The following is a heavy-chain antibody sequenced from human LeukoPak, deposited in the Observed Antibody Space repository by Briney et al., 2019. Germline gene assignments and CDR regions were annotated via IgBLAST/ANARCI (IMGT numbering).Heavy chain of an antibody. J-gene: IGHJ3*02. CDR3: ARSTPSYYYDSSGYPIDAFDI. D-gene: IGHD3-22*01. V-gene: IGHV4-59*08. CDR1: GGSISSYY. Sequence: SETLSLTCTVSGGSISSYYWSWIRQPPGKGLEWIGYIYYSGSTNYNPSLKNRVTISVDTSKNQFSLKLSSVTAADTAVYYCARSTPSYYYDSSGYPIDAFDIWGQGTMVTVSS. CDR2: IYYSGST.